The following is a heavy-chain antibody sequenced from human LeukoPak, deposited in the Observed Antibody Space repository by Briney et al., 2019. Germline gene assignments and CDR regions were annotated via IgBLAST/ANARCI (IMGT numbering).Heavy chain of an antibody. J-gene: IGHJ4*02. CDR3: ARHRALAGYSYGSGFDY. Sequence: ASVKVSCKASGGTFSSYAISWVRQAPGQGLEWMGGIIPIFGTANYAQKFQGRVTITADESTSTAYMELSSLRSEDTAVYYCARHRALAGYSYGSGFDYWGQGTLVTVSS. CDR2: IIPIFGTA. D-gene: IGHD5-18*01. CDR1: GGTFSSYA. V-gene: IGHV1-69*13.